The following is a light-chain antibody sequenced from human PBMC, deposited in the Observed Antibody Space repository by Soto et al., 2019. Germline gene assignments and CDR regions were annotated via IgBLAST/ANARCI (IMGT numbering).Light chain of an antibody. Sequence: DIPLTQSPSTLSASVGDRVIITCRASQTIGTWLAWYQERPGKATRLLIYKASTLERGVPSRFSGGGSGTEFTLTISNLQPEDFATYYCHLYNTYSPTLGQGTKLEI. V-gene: IGKV1-5*03. CDR3: HLYNTYSPT. CDR1: QTIGTW. J-gene: IGKJ2*01. CDR2: KAS.